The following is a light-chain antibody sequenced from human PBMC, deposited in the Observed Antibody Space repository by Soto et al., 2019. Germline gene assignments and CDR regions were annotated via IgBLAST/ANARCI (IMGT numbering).Light chain of an antibody. CDR3: QQYGISLRT. CDR1: QSVSSSF. CDR2: GAS. Sequence: EIILALSPGTLSLSPRERATLSCRASQSVSSSFLAWYQQKPGQAPRLLIYGASSRATGIPDRFSGSGSGTDFTLTISRLEPEDFAVYYCQQYGISLRTLGQGTKVDI. J-gene: IGKJ1*01. V-gene: IGKV3-20*01.